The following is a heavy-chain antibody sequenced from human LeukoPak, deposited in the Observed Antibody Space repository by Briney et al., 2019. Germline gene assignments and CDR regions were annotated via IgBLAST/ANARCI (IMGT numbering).Heavy chain of an antibody. CDR3: VTSWVRQQRDF. CDR1: GFSFRDYW. CDR2: IEPDGSGK. D-gene: IGHD3-10*01. Sequence: GWSLRLSCAASGFSFRDYWMSWVRQAPGKGLEWVADIEPDGSGKTYVDSVKGRFTISRDNAQQSLYLQMDTLTAEDTAVYYCVTSWVRQQRDFWGQGTLVTVSS. V-gene: IGHV3-7*01. J-gene: IGHJ4*02.